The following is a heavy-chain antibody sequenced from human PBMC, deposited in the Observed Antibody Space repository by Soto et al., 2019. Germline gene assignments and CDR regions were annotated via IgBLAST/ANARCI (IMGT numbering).Heavy chain of an antibody. CDR2: IYYSGST. Sequence: TLSLTCTVSGGSISSGGYYWSWVRQHPGKGLEWIGYIYYSGSTYYNPSLKSRVTISVDTSKNQFSLKLSSVTAADTAVYYCATVGEAAGYNWFDPWGQGTLVTVSS. V-gene: IGHV4-31*03. D-gene: IGHD6-13*01. J-gene: IGHJ5*02. CDR3: ATVGEAAGYNWFDP. CDR1: GGSISSGGYY.